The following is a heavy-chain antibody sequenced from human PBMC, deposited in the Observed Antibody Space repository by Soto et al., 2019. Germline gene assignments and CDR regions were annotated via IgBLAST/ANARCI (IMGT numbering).Heavy chain of an antibody. D-gene: IGHD2-2*02. CDR2: INPNSGGT. J-gene: IGHJ6*02. CDR1: GYTFTSYY. CDR3: ATKDIVVVPAAISYYYYGMDV. V-gene: IGHV1-2*02. Sequence: ASVKVSCKASGYTFTSYYMQWVRQAPGQGLEWMGWINPNSGGTNYAQKFQGRVTMTRDTSISTAYMELSRLSSDDTAVYYCATKDIVVVPAAISYYYYGMDVWGQGTTVTVSS.